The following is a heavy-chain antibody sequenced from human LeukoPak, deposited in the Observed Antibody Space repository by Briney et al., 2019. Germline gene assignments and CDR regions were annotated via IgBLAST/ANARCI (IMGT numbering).Heavy chain of an antibody. CDR2: ISSNGGST. CDR1: GFTFSDFA. D-gene: IGHD1-14*01. CDR3: SSRRITFTANPDY. J-gene: IGHJ4*02. V-gene: IGHV3-64D*06. Sequence: GGSLRLSCSASGFTFSDFAMHWVRQAPGKGLEYVSAISSNGGSTYYADSVKGRFTISRDNSKNTLYLQMGSLRAEDTAVYYCSSRRITFTANPDYWGQGTLVTVSS.